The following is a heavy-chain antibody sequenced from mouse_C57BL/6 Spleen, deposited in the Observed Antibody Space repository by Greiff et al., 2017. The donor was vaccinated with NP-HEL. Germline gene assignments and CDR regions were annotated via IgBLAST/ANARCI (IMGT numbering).Heavy chain of an antibody. V-gene: IGHV1-55*01. Sequence: QVQLQQSGAELVKPGASVKMSCKASGYTFTSYWITWVKQRPGQGLEWIGDIYPGSGSTNYNEKFKSKATLTVDTSSSTAYMQLSSLTSEDSAVYYCARKIGDGVYFDYWGQGTTLAVSS. CDR3: ARKIGDGVYFDY. CDR2: IYPGSGST. D-gene: IGHD1-1*01. CDR1: GYTFTSYW. J-gene: IGHJ2*01.